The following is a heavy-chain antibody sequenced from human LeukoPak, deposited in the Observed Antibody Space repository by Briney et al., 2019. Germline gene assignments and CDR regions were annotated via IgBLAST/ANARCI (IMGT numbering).Heavy chain of an antibody. CDR2: IYYSGST. CDR3: ARLGGGHFDY. D-gene: IGHD2-15*01. V-gene: IGHV4-39*01. CDR1: GGSISSSSYS. J-gene: IGHJ4*02. Sequence: SETLSLTCTVSGGSISSSSYSWGWIRQPPGKGLEWIGSIYYSGSTYYNPSLKSRVTISVDTSKNQFSLKLSSVTAADTAVYYCARLGGGHFDYWGQGTLVTVSS.